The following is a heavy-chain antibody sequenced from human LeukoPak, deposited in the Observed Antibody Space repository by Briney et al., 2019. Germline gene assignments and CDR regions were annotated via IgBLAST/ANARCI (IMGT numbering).Heavy chain of an antibody. D-gene: IGHD3-3*01. J-gene: IGHJ6*03. CDR1: GYTFTSYY. Sequence: ASVKVSCKASGYTFTSYYMHWVRQAPGQGLEWMGIINPSGGSTSYAQKFHGRVTMTRDTSTSTVYMELSSLRSEDTAVYYCARAVGYYDFWSGYYTSYYYRTSGAKGPRSPSP. V-gene: IGHV1-46*03. CDR2: INPSGGST. CDR3: ARAVGYYDFWSGYYTSYYYRTS.